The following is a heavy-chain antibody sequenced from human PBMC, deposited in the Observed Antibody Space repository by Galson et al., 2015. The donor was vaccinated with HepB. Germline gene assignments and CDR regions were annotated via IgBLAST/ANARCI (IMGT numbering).Heavy chain of an antibody. V-gene: IGHV3-30*18. D-gene: IGHD2-2*01. CDR3: AKEAELDDEDGPCYGE. CDR1: GLTFSKYG. J-gene: IGHJ4*02. Sequence: SLRLSCAASGLTFSKYGMHWVRQAPGKGLEWVAVISYHGGVTYVADSVRGRFTISRDNTKNTLSLQMNSLRAEDTGLYYCAKEAELDDEDGPCYGEWGQGARVRVSS. CDR2: ISYHGGVT.